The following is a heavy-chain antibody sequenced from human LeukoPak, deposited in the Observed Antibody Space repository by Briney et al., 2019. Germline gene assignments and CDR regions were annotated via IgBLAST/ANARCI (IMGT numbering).Heavy chain of an antibody. CDR2: INPNSGGT. CDR3: ARDWWRTRARWFDP. J-gene: IGHJ5*02. D-gene: IGHD2-8*02. V-gene: IGHV1-2*02. Sequence: ASVKVSCKASGYTFTGYYTHWVRQAPGQGLEWMGWINPNSGGTNYAQKFQGRVTMTRDTSISTAYMELSRLRSDDTAVYYCARDWWRTRARWFDPWGQGTLVTVSS. CDR1: GYTFTGYY.